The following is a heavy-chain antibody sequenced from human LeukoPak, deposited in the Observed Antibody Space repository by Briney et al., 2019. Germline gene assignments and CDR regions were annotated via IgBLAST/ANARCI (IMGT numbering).Heavy chain of an antibody. Sequence: GGSLRLSCAASGFTVSSFAMSWVRQAPGKGLEWVSAISNNGGYTYYADSVQGRFTISRDNSKSTLCLQMNSLRAEDTAVYYCARTGFDYGDSDYWGQGTLVTVSS. V-gene: IGHV3-23*01. D-gene: IGHD4-17*01. CDR2: ISNNGGYT. CDR1: GFTVSSFA. CDR3: ARTGFDYGDSDY. J-gene: IGHJ4*02.